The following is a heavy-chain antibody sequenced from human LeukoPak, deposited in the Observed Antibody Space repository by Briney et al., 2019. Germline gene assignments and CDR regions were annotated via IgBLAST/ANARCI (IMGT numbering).Heavy chain of an antibody. CDR3: ARVASDYGDYAPDY. J-gene: IGHJ4*02. Sequence: KSSETLSLNCTVSGGSISSYYWSWIRQPPGKGLEWIGYIYYSGSTNYNPSLKSRVTISVDTSKNQFSLKLSSVTAADTAVYYCARVASDYGDYAPDYWGPGTLVTVSS. D-gene: IGHD4-17*01. V-gene: IGHV4-59*01. CDR1: GGSISSYY. CDR2: IYYSGST.